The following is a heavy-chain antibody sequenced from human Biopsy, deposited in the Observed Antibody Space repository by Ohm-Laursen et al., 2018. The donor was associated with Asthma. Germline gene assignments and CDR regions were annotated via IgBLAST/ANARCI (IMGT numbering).Heavy chain of an antibody. J-gene: IGHJ6*02. CDR1: GYTFTSYY. CDR3: ARGYSGSDRIVYYYSGLEG. CDR2: INPSGGST. Sequence: ASVKVSCKASGYTFTSYYMHWVRQAPGQGLEWMGIINPSGGSTSYAQKFQGRVTMTRDTSTSTVYMELSSLRSEDTAVYYCARGYSGSDRIVYYYSGLEGWGQGTTVTVSS. V-gene: IGHV1-46*01. D-gene: IGHD5-12*01.